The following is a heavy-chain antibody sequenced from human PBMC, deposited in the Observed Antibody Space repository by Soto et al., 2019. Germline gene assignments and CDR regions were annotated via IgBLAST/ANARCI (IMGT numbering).Heavy chain of an antibody. CDR1: GGSFSGYY. D-gene: IGHD1-26*01. CDR2: INHSGST. J-gene: IGHJ4*02. V-gene: IGHV4-34*01. CDR3: ARLGGSFDFDY. Sequence: XXTLSLPFAVYGGSFSGYYWSWIRQPPGKGLEWIGEINHSGSTNYNPSLKSRVTISVDTSKNQFSLKLRSVTAADTAVYYCARLGGSFDFDYWGQGTLVTVSS.